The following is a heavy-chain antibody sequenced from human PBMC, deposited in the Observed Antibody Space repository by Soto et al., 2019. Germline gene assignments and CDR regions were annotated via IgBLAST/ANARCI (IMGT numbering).Heavy chain of an antibody. J-gene: IGHJ6*02. CDR2: IKSKTDGGTT. Sequence: GTLRLSCAASGFTGNKAWMSWVRQAPGKGLEWVGRIKSKTDGGTTDYAAPVKGRFTISRDDSKNTLYLQMNSLKTEDTAVYYCTTDPANYYGMDVWGQGTTVTVSS. CDR3: TTDPANYYGMDV. V-gene: IGHV3-15*01. CDR1: GFTGNKAW.